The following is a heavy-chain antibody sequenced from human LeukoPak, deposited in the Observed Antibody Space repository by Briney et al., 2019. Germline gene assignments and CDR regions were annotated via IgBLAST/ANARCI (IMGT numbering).Heavy chain of an antibody. Sequence: PGGSLRLSCAASGFTFSSYAMSWVRQAPGKGLEWVSAISGSGGSTYYADSVKGRFTISRDNSKNTLYLQMNSLRAEDTAVYYCAKAISPFGGVIEDGVDYWGQGTLVTVSS. D-gene: IGHD3-16*02. CDR3: AKAISPFGGVIEDGVDY. V-gene: IGHV3-23*01. CDR1: GFTFSSYA. CDR2: ISGSGGST. J-gene: IGHJ4*02.